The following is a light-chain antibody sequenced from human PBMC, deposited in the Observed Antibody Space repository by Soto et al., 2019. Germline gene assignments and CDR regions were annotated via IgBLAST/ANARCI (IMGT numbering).Light chain of an antibody. CDR1: SSNIGPGFD. J-gene: IGLJ1*01. CDR3: QSYDSSLRGSV. CDR2: GNS. V-gene: IGLV1-40*01. Sequence: HSVLTQPPSVSGAPGQTVTISCAGSSSNIGPGFDVHWYQQVSGTAPKLLIYGNSNRPSGVPDRFSGSRSGTSASLAITGLQPEDEADYYCQSYDSSLRGSVFGPGTKLTVL.